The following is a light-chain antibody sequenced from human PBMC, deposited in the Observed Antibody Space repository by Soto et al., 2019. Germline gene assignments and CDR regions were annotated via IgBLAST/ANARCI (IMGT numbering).Light chain of an antibody. CDR2: DAS. V-gene: IGKV1-5*01. Sequence: DIQMTQSPSTLSASVGDRVTITCRASQTISGFLAWYQQKPGKAPNLLIYDASSLGSGVPSRFSGSGSGTEFTLTISSLQPDDFATYYCQQYNSPPPWTFGRGTKVEI. J-gene: IGKJ1*01. CDR1: QTISGF. CDR3: QQYNSPPPWT.